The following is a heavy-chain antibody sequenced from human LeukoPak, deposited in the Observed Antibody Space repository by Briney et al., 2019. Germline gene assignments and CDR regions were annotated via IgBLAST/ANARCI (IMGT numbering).Heavy chain of an antibody. CDR1: GFTFSTAW. V-gene: IGHV3-74*01. D-gene: IGHD3-22*01. Sequence: PGGSLRLSCAASGFTFSTAWVHWVRQAPGQGLVSVSRINSDGRITNYADSVKGRFTISRDNSKNTLDLQMNSLRAEDTAVYYCAKRDNNDYYTGLHVFDIWGQGTMVTVSS. CDR3: AKRDNNDYYTGLHVFDI. J-gene: IGHJ3*02. CDR2: INSDGRIT.